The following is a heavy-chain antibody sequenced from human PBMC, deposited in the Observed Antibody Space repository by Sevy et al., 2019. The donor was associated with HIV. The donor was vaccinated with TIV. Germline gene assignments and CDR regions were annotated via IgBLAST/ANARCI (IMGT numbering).Heavy chain of an antibody. V-gene: IGHV3-9*01. CDR1: GFTFDDYA. J-gene: IGHJ6*02. CDR3: AKGIRIAARHFHGMDV. Sequence: GGSLRLSCAASGFTFDDYAMHWVRQAPGKGLEWVSGISWNRGSIGYADSVKGRFTISRDKAKNSLYLQMNSLRAEDTALYYCAKGIRIAARHFHGMDVWGQGTTVTVSS. D-gene: IGHD6-6*01. CDR2: ISWNRGSI.